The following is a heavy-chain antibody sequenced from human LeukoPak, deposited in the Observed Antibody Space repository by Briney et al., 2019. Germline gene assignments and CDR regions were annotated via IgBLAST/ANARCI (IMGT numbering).Heavy chain of an antibody. J-gene: IGHJ5*02. Sequence: SETLSLTCSVFGGSISNYYWSWIRQPPGKGLEWIGYAYYSGSTTYNPSLESRVTISVDTSKNQFSLKLTAVTAADTAVYYCARNSAVATSRSWFDPWGQGTLVTVSS. CDR3: ARNSAVATSRSWFDP. CDR2: AYYSGST. CDR1: GGSISNYY. V-gene: IGHV4-59*08. D-gene: IGHD6-19*01.